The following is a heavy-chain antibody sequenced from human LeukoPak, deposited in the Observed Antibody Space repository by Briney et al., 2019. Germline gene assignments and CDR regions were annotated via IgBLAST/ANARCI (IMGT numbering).Heavy chain of an antibody. Sequence: GASVNVSCKASGYTFIAYYIHWMRQAPGQGLEWMGWINPNSGATNYAQKFQGRITMTRDTSINTAYMELYSLNSDDTAVYFCARGVLRGSGSFDYWGQGSLVTVSS. D-gene: IGHD6-19*01. CDR1: GYTFIAYY. CDR3: ARGVLRGSGSFDY. CDR2: INPNSGAT. V-gene: IGHV1-2*02. J-gene: IGHJ4*03.